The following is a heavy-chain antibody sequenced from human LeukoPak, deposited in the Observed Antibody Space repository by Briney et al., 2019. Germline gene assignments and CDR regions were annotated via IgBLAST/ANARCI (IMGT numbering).Heavy chain of an antibody. D-gene: IGHD3-10*01. CDR2: HSGISGSTR. Sequence: GGSLTLSCAASGFIFGNYAMRWVRQPPGKGLEWVAAHSGISGSTRIYAGSVKGRFTVSRDNSKSTLYLQMNNLRAEDTAVYYCAKNYGSDRGVPYGMDVWGQGTTVTVAS. CDR3: AKNYGSDRGVPYGMDV. CDR1: GFIFGNYA. V-gene: IGHV3-23*01. J-gene: IGHJ6*02.